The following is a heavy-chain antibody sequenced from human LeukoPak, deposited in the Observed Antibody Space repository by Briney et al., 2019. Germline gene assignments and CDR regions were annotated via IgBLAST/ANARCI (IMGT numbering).Heavy chain of an antibody. V-gene: IGHV3-74*01. J-gene: IGHJ4*02. D-gene: IGHD6-19*01. CDR1: GFTFSSYW. CDR2: INTDGSST. Sequence: GGSLRLSCAASGFTFSSYWMHWVRQAPGKGLVWVSRINTDGSSTSYADSVKGRFTISRDNAKNTLYLQMNSLRAEDTAVYYCAKSYSSGWYVGDYWGQGTLVTVSS. CDR3: AKSYSSGWYVGDY.